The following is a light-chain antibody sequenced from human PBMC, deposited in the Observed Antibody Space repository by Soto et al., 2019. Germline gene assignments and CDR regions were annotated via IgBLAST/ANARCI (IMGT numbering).Light chain of an antibody. CDR1: QTVNSNY. Sequence: EIVLTQSPGTLSLSPGERATLFCRASQTVNSNYLAWYQQRPGQAPRLLIYGTSSRATGIPDRFSGSGSGTDFTLTISRLEPEDFAVYYCQLYDDSPRCTFGQGTMLEI. V-gene: IGKV3-20*01. CDR3: QLYDDSPRCT. J-gene: IGKJ2*02. CDR2: GTS.